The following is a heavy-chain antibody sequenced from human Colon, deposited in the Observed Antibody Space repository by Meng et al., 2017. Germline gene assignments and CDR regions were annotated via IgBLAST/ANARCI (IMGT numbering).Heavy chain of an antibody. CDR2: IYYSGST. CDR1: GGSISSYY. D-gene: IGHD5-18*01. J-gene: IGHJ4*02. Sequence: SETLSLTCTVSGGSISSYYWSWIRQPPGKGLEWIGYIYYSGSTNYNPSLKSRVTISVDTSKNQFSLKLSSVTAADTAVYYCARDHMGEGYGLSGFDYWGQGTLVTGAS. CDR3: ARDHMGEGYGLSGFDY. V-gene: IGHV4-59*01.